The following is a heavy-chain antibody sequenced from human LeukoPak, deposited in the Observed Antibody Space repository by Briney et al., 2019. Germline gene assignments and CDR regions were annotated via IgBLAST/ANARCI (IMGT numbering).Heavy chain of an antibody. V-gene: IGHV3-74*01. Sequence: HPGGSLRLSCAASGNYWMHWVRQVPGKGLVWVSHINSDGSWTSYADSVKGRFTISKDNAKNTVYLQMNSLSAEDTAVYYCVSFYETYWGRGTLVTVSS. CDR2: INSDGSWT. J-gene: IGHJ4*02. D-gene: IGHD2/OR15-2a*01. CDR3: VSFYETY. CDR1: GNYW.